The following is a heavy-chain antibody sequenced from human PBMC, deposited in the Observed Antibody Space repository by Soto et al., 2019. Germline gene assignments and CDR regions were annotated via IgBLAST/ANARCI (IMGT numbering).Heavy chain of an antibody. D-gene: IGHD1-26*01. CDR3: AKAGGRSGSYYISSSYYFYY. J-gene: IGHJ4*02. CDR1: GFTFSSYG. Sequence: QVQLVESGGGVVQPGRSLRLSCVASGFTFSSYGMHWVRQAPGKGLEWVAIISYDGSNTYYADSVKGRFTISRDNSKNTLYLQMNSLRAEYTSVYYCAKAGGRSGSYYISSSYYFYYWGQGTLVTVSS. CDR2: ISYDGSNT. V-gene: IGHV3-30*18.